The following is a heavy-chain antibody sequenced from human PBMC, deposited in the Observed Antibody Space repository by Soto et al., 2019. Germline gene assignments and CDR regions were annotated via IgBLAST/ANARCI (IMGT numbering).Heavy chain of an antibody. CDR3: AVRAVAAPPDYFDY. CDR1: GFTFSNFG. CDR2: IPYDGSNK. J-gene: IGHJ4*02. D-gene: IGHD6-19*01. V-gene: IGHV3-30*03. Sequence: QVQLVESGGGVVQPGRSLRLSCAASGFTFSNFGIHWVRQAPGKGLEWGAGIPYDGSNKYYADSVKGRFTISRDNSKNTLYLQMNSLRTEDTAVYYCAVRAVAAPPDYFDYWGQGTLVTVSS.